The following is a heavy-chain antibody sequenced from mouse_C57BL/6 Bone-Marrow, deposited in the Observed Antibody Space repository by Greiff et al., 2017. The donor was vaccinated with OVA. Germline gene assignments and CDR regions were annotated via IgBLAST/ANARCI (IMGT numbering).Heavy chain of an antibody. V-gene: IGHV1-18*01. D-gene: IGHD1-1*01. CDR1: GYTFTDYN. CDR2: INPNNGGT. J-gene: IGHJ1*03. CDR3: ARTLYYGSSYGYFDV. Sequence: EVQLQQSGPELVKPGASVKIPCKASGYTFTDYNMDWVKQSHGKSLEWIGDINPNNGGTIYNQKFKGKATLTVDKSSSTAYMELRSLTSEDTAVYDCARTLYYGSSYGYFDVWGTGTTVTVSS.